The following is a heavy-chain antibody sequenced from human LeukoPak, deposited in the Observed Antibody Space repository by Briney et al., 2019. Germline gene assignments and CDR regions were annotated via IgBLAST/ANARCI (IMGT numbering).Heavy chain of an antibody. Sequence: PGGSLRLSCAASGFTFSSYWMSWVRQAPGKGLEWVANIKQDGSEKYYVDSVKGRFTISRDNAKNSLYLQMNSLRAEDTAVYYCARGGRIAAPQFDYWGQGTLVTVSS. J-gene: IGHJ4*02. CDR3: ARGGRIAAPQFDY. D-gene: IGHD6-6*01. CDR2: IKQDGSEK. CDR1: GFTFSSYW. V-gene: IGHV3-7*01.